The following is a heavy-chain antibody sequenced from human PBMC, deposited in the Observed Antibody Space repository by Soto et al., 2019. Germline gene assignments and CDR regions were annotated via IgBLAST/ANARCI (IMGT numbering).Heavy chain of an antibody. V-gene: IGHV3-30-3*01. D-gene: IGHD2-15*01. CDR1: GFTFSSYA. J-gene: IGHJ6*02. Sequence: QVQLVESGGGVVQPGRSLRLSCAASGFTFSSYAMHWVRQAPGKGLEWVAVISYDGSNKYYADSVKGRFTISRDNSKNTLYLQMNSLRAEDTAVYYCARYCSGGSCFGDYYYYGMDVWGQGTTVTVSS. CDR2: ISYDGSNK. CDR3: ARYCSGGSCFGDYYYYGMDV.